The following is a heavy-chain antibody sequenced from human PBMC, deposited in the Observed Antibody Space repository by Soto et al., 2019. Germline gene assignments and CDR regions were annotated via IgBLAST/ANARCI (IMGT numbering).Heavy chain of an antibody. CDR3: AKGILSATIGPYAMDV. CDR2: ISYDGNYI. D-gene: IGHD3-16*01. J-gene: IGHJ6*02. V-gene: IGHV3-30*18. Sequence: GGSLRLSCEASGFAFSSYAMHWVRQAPGKGLEWVGVISYDGNYIYYADSVKGRFTISRDNSKNTLYVQVNSLRPEDTAVYYCAKGILSATIGPYAMDVWGQGTTVTISS. CDR1: GFAFSSYA.